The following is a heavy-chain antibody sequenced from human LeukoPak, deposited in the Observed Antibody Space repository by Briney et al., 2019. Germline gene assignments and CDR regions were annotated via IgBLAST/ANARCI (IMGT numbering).Heavy chain of an antibody. Sequence: ASVRVSCKASGYTFTDFYIHWVRQAPGQGLEWMGWINPNSGVTNYAQKFQGRVTMTRDTSTITAYVGLSRLRSDDTAVYYCARGRGGEFDYWGQGTLVTVSS. D-gene: IGHD3-10*01. V-gene: IGHV1-2*02. CDR1: GYTFTDFY. CDR3: ARGRGGEFDY. CDR2: INPNSGVT. J-gene: IGHJ4*02.